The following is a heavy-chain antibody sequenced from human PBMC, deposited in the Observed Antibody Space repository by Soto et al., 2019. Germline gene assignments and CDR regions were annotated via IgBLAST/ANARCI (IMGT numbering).Heavy chain of an antibody. CDR1: GGSISSSSYY. Sequence: SETLSLTCTVSGGSISSSSYYWGWIRQPPGKGLEWIGSIYYSGSTYYNPSLKSRVTISVDTSKNQFSLKLSSVTAADTAVYYCASTAMVKWYFDYWGQGTLVTVSS. J-gene: IGHJ4*02. V-gene: IGHV4-39*01. CDR3: ASTAMVKWYFDY. D-gene: IGHD5-18*01. CDR2: IYYSGST.